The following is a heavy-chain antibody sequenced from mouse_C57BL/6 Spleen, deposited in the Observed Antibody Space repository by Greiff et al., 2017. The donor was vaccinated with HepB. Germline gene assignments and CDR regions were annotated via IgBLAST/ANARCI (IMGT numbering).Heavy chain of an antibody. D-gene: IGHD1-1*01. CDR2: IYPGDGDI. CDR3: ASRIYYYGIGCDFGY. V-gene: IGHV1-82*01. Sequence: QVQLQQSGPELVKPGASVKISCKASGYAFSSSWMNWVKQRPGKGLEWIGRIYPGDGDINYNGKFKGKATLTADKSSSTAYMQLSSLTSEDSAVYLCASRIYYYGIGCDFGYWGQGTTLTVSS. CDR1: GYAFSSSW. J-gene: IGHJ2*01.